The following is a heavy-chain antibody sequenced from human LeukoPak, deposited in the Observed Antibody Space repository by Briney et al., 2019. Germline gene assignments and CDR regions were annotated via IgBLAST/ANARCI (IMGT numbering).Heavy chain of an antibody. CDR3: ARGFPSDFDWLSVY. CDR1: GCTFSSYA. Sequence: SVTVSCMASGCTFSSYAISWVRQAPGQGLEWMGGIIPIFGTANYAQKFQGRVTITADESTSTAYMELSSLRSEDTAVYYCARGFPSDFDWLSVYWGQGTLVTVSS. D-gene: IGHD3-9*01. J-gene: IGHJ4*02. V-gene: IGHV1-69*13. CDR2: IIPIFGTA.